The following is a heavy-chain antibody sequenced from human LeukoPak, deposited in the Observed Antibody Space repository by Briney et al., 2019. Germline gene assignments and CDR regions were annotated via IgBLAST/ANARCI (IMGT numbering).Heavy chain of an antibody. V-gene: IGHV4-31*03. CDR2: VYYSGST. Sequence: SETLSLTCTVSGGSISSGGYYWSWIRQHPGKGLEWIGYVYYSGSTYYNPSLKSRVTISVDTSKNQFSLKLSSVTAADTAVYYCARNGYDSSGFFDYWGQGTLVTVSS. CDR1: GGSISSGGYY. J-gene: IGHJ4*02. CDR3: ARNGYDSSGFFDY. D-gene: IGHD3-22*01.